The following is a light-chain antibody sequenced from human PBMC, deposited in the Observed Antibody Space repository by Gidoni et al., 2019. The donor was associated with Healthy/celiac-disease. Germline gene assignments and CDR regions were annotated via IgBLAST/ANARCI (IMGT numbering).Light chain of an antibody. V-gene: IGKV4-1*01. CDR2: WAS. CDR1: QSVLSSSNNKNY. Sequence: DIVMTQSPDSLAVSLGERATIKCKSSQSVLSSSNNKNYLAWYQQKPGQPPKLLIYWASTRESGVPDRFSGSGSGTDFTLTISSLQAEDVAVYYCQQYYSTPDTFXQXTKLEIK. J-gene: IGKJ2*01. CDR3: QQYYSTPDT.